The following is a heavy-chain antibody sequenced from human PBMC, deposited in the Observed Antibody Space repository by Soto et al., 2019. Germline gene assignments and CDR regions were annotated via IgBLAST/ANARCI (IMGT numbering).Heavy chain of an antibody. CDR1: GFTFSSYA. D-gene: IGHD6-19*01. V-gene: IGHV3-23*01. CDR2: ISGSGGST. CDR3: AKVSLGSGWYGGFEY. Sequence: GWSLRLSCAASGFTFSSYAMSLVRQAPGKGLEWVSAISGSGGSTYYADSVKGRFTISRDNSKNTLYLQMNSLRAEDTAVYYCAKVSLGSGWYGGFEYWGKGTLVTVSP. J-gene: IGHJ4*02.